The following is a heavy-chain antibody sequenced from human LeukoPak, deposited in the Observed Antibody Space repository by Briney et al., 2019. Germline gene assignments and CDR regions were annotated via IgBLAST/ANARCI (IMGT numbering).Heavy chain of an antibody. D-gene: IGHD5-12*01. CDR1: GDGASSNSAA. CDR2: TYYRSKWSN. J-gene: IGHJ4*02. CDR3: ARDSGYDSGGDFDY. Sequence: SQTLSLTCAISGDGASSNSAACNWIRQSPSRGLEWLGRTYYRSKWSNDYAVSVKSRITINPDTSKNQFSLQLNSVTPEDTAVYYCARDSGYDSGGDFDYWGQGTLVTVSS. V-gene: IGHV6-1*01.